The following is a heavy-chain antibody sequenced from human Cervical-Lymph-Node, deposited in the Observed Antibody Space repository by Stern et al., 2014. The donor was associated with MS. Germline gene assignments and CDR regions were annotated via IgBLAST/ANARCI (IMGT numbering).Heavy chain of an antibody. CDR2: IDPRGVGT. Sequence: QLVQSGAEVKKPGASVKISCKASGYTFTTYSIHWVRQAPGQGLEWKGIIDPRGVGTPYAQKFRGRVSMTGDTSTITVYMDLSSLRSDDTAVYFCATFPICTGGRCHDYWGQGTLVAVSS. D-gene: IGHD2-15*01. V-gene: IGHV1-46*01. CDR3: ATFPICTGGRCHDY. CDR1: GYTFTTYS. J-gene: IGHJ4*02.